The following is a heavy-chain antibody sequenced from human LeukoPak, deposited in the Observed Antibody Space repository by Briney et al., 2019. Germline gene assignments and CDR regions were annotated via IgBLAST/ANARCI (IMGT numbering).Heavy chain of an antibody. CDR2: INAGNGNT. D-gene: IGHD3-3*01. CDR1: GYTFTSYA. J-gene: IGHJ5*02. Sequence: ASVKFSCKASGYTFTSYAMHWVRQAPGQRLEWMGWINAGNGNTKYSQKFQGRVTITRDTSASTAYMELSSLRSEDTAVYYCARSFIRITIFGVAGNWFDPWGQGTLVTVSS. V-gene: IGHV1-3*01. CDR3: ARSFIRITIFGVAGNWFDP.